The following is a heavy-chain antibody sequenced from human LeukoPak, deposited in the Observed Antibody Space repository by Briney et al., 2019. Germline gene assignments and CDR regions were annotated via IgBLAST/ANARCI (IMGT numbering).Heavy chain of an antibody. CDR1: GGSISPYY. CDR3: ARKLRGYSGKDYIIDY. D-gene: IGHD5-12*01. J-gene: IGHJ4*02. V-gene: IGHV4-4*07. CDR2: IYSSANT. Sequence: SETLSLTCTVSGGSISPYYWSWIRQPAGKGLEWIGRIYSSANTNYNPSLQSRVTMSVDTSKNQLSLKVSSVTAADTAVYYCARKLRGYSGKDYIIDYWGRGTLVTVSP.